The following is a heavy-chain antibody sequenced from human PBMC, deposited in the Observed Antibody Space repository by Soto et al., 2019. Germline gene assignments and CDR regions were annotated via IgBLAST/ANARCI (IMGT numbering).Heavy chain of an antibody. J-gene: IGHJ6*02. CDR1: GYTFTSYQ. CDR3: ARDGPPTTTGVGPSYTMDV. V-gene: IGHV1-46*01. CDR2: LNPGGGRI. Sequence: QLQLVQSGAEVKKPGASVKVSCKASGYTFTSYQMHWVRQGPGQRLEWMGILNPGGGRITYAPRCQGRVMMTRDTSTNTVYMELRSLRSEDTAVYYCARDGPPTTTGVGPSYTMDVWGQGTTVTVS. D-gene: IGHD3-3*01.